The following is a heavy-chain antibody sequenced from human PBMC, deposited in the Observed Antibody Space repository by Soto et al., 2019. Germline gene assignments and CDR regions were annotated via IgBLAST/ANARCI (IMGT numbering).Heavy chain of an antibody. V-gene: IGHV3-21*01. D-gene: IGHD3-10*01. CDR1: GFTFSIYS. CDR2: ISSSSSYI. CDR3: ARDRGAPSYGYYFDY. Sequence: EVQLVESGGGLVEPGGSLRLSCAASGFTFSIYSMNWVRQAPGKGLEWVSSISSSSSYIYYADSMKGRFTISRDNAKNSLYLQMNSLRAEDTAVYYCARDRGAPSYGYYFDYWGQGTLVTVSS. J-gene: IGHJ4*02.